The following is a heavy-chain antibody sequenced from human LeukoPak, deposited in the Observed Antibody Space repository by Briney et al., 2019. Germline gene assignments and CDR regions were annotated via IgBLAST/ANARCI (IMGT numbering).Heavy chain of an antibody. CDR2: INHSGST. Sequence: PSETLSLTCAVYGGSFSGYYWSWIRQPPGKGLEWIGEINHSGSTNYNPSLKSRVTISVDTSKNQFSLKLSSVTAADTAVYYCARRKGWYGAFDIWGQGTMVTVSS. J-gene: IGHJ3*02. V-gene: IGHV4-34*01. CDR1: GGSFSGYY. CDR3: ARRKGWYGAFDI. D-gene: IGHD6-19*01.